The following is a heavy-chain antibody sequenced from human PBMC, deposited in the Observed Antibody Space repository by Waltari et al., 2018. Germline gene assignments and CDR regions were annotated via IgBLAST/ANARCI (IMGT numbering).Heavy chain of an antibody. CDR2: IYSGGSS. D-gene: IGHD6-6*01. J-gene: IGHJ5*02. Sequence: GDSISGSNYYWGWIRQPPGKGLEWIGSIYSGGSSYYNPSLKSRVTISVDTSKNQFSLKLNSVTAADAAVYFCARDRPGTISSFDPWGQGTLVTVSS. V-gene: IGHV4-39*07. CDR3: ARDRPGTISSFDP. CDR1: GDSISGSNYY.